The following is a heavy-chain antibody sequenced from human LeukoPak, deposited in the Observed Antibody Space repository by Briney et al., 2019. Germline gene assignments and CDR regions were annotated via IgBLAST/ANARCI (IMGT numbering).Heavy chain of an antibody. CDR3: ARDQANVGATEKGDDAFDI. V-gene: IGHV1-46*01. CDR1: GYTFTSYY. Sequence: ASVKVSCKASGYTFTSYYMHWVRQAPGQGLEWMGIINPSGGSTTYAQKFQGRVTVTRDTSTSTVYMELSSLRSEDTAVYYCARDQANVGATEKGDDAFDIWGQGTTVTVSS. CDR2: INPSGGST. D-gene: IGHD1-26*01. J-gene: IGHJ3*02.